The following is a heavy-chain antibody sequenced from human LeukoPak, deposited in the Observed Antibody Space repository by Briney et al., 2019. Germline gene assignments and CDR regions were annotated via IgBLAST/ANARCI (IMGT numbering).Heavy chain of an antibody. CDR1: GYSISSGYY. CDR2: IYHSGST. Sequence: PSETLSLTCTVSGYSISSGYYWGWIRQPPGKGLGWIGSIYHSGSTYYNPSLKSRVTISVDTSKNQFSLKLSSVTAADTAVYYCARGGYYDSSGYYEPFDYWGQGTLVTVSS. D-gene: IGHD3-22*01. J-gene: IGHJ4*02. CDR3: ARGGYYDSSGYYEPFDY. V-gene: IGHV4-38-2*02.